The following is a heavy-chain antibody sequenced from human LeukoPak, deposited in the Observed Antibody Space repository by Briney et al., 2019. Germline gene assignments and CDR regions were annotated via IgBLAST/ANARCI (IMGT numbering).Heavy chain of an antibody. Sequence: GRSLRLSCTASGFISGFTFGDYAMSWVRQAPGKGLEWVGFIRTKAYGGTTEYAASVKGRFTISRDGSKSIAYLQMNSLKTEDTAVYYCTRTYYDSSGYLFDYWGQGTLVTVSS. V-gene: IGHV3-49*04. D-gene: IGHD3-22*01. J-gene: IGHJ4*02. CDR1: GFISGFTFGDYA. CDR2: IRTKAYGGTT. CDR3: TRTYYDSSGYLFDY.